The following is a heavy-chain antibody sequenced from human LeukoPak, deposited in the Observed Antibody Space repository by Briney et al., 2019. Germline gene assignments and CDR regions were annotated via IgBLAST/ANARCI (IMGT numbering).Heavy chain of an antibody. CDR1: GGSISSYY. J-gene: IGHJ3*02. CDR2: IYYSGST. Sequence: PSETLSLTCTVSGGSISSYYWSWIRQPPGKGLEWIGYIYYSGSTNYNPSLKSRVTISVDTSKNQFSLKLSSVTAADTAVYYCARSGTYCGGDCYGAFDIWGQGTMVTVSS. V-gene: IGHV4-59*01. D-gene: IGHD2-21*02. CDR3: ARSGTYCGGDCYGAFDI.